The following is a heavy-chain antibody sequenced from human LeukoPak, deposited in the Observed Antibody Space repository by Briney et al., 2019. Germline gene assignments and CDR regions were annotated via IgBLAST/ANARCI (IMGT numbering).Heavy chain of an antibody. Sequence: GGSLRLSCAASGFTLSTYAMSWVRQAPGKGLEWVSAISGSDGSTYYADSVKGRFTISRDNSKNTLYLQMNNLRAEDTVVYYCARDPPYCSSTSCPFDPWGQGTLVTVSS. J-gene: IGHJ5*02. CDR3: ARDPPYCSSTSCPFDP. CDR1: GFTLSTYA. D-gene: IGHD2-2*01. V-gene: IGHV3-23*01. CDR2: ISGSDGST.